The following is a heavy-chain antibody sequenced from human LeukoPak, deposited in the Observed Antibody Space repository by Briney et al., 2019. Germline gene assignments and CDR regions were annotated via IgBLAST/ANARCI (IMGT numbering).Heavy chain of an antibody. J-gene: IGHJ3*02. CDR1: GGSISSYY. CDR3: ARKRITMIVDI. D-gene: IGHD3-22*01. CDR2: IYYSGST. Sequence: SETLSLTCTVSGGSISSYYWSWIRQPPGKGLEWIGYIYYSGSTNYSPSLKSRVTISVDTSKNQFSLKLSSVTAADTAVYYCARKRITMIVDIWGQGTMVTVSS. V-gene: IGHV4-59*01.